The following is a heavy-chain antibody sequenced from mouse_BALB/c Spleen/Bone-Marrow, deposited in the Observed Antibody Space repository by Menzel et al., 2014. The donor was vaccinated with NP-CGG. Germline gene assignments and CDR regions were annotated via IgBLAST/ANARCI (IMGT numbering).Heavy chain of an antibody. CDR1: DFNIKDAY. CDR2: IDPANVNT. CDR3: AVYYYGRSSFAY. D-gene: IGHD1-1*01. Sequence: EVQLQQSGAELVKPGASVKLSCTASDFNIKDAYMHWVKRRPEQGLEWIGRIDPANVNTKYDTKFQGKATITADTSSNTAYLLLSSLTSEDTAVYYCAVYYYGRSSFAYWGQGTLVTVSA. J-gene: IGHJ3*01. V-gene: IGHV14-3*02.